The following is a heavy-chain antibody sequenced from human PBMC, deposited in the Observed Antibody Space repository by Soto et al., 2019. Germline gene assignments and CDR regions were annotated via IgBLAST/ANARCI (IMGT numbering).Heavy chain of an antibody. J-gene: IGHJ5*02. V-gene: IGHV1-69*02. CDR2: MIYILGIT. CDR1: GGSSSRHT. Sequence: QVQLVQSGAEVKKPGLSVKVSCKASGGSSSRHTINWVRQAPGQGLEWIGSMIYILGITNYAQKFQGRVTITADKSTSTAYMELSGLKSDDTAVYYCARHINEGYADSGDGRRNHWGQGTLVTVSS. CDR3: ARHINEGYADSGDGRRNH. D-gene: IGHD4-17*01.